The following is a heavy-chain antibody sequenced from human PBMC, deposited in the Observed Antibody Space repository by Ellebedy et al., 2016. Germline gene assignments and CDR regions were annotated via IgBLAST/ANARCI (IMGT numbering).Heavy chain of an antibody. V-gene: IGHV4-39*01. CDR2: IYYSGST. D-gene: IGHD6-6*01. CDR3: ARQGASIAARHLCFDY. CDR1: GGSISSSSYY. Sequence: SETLSLXCTVYGGSISSSSYYWGWIRQPPGKGLEWIGSIYYSGSTYYNPSLKSRVTISVDTSKNQFSLKLSSVTAADTAVYYCARQGASIAARHLCFDYWGQGTLVTVSS. J-gene: IGHJ4*02.